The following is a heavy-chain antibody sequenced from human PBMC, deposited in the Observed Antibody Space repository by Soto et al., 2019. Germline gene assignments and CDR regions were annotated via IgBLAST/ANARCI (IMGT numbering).Heavy chain of an antibody. CDR3: AKRGSSSYFDY. D-gene: IGHD6-13*01. V-gene: IGHV3-23*01. Sequence: EVQLLETGGGLVQPGGSLRLSCAASGFTFSSYAMSWVRQAPGKGLEWVSVISGSGDSTYYADSVKGRFTISRDNSKNTLYLQMNSLRAEDTAVYYCAKRGSSSYFDYWGQGTLVTVSS. CDR1: GFTFSSYA. CDR2: ISGSGDST. J-gene: IGHJ4*02.